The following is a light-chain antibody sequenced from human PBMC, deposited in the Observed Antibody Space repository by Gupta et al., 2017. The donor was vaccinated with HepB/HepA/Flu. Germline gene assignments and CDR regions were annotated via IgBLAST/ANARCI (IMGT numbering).Light chain of an antibody. CDR3: QSYDSSLSVSV. J-gene: IGLJ3*02. CDR1: SSNIGAGYD. CDR2: GNT. V-gene: IGLV1-40*01. Sequence: QSVLTQPPSVSGAPGQRVTISCTGSSSNIGAGYDVYWYQQLPGTAPKLLISGNTNRPSGVPDRFFGSKSGTSASLAITGLQDEEAADYYCQSYDSSLSVSVFGGGTKLTVL.